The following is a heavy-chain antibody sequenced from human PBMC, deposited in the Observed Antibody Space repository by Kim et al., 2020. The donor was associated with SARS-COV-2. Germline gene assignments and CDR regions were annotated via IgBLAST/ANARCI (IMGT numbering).Heavy chain of an antibody. J-gene: IGHJ4*02. Sequence: GGSLRLSCAASGFTFGDYAMHWVRQAPGKGLEWVSGISWNSGSICYADSVKGRFTISRDNAKNSLYLQMNSLRAEDTALYYCAKRGFGELLYFDYWGQGTPVTVSS. CDR3: AKRGFGELLYFDY. CDR1: GFTFGDYA. V-gene: IGHV3-9*01. D-gene: IGHD3-10*01. CDR2: ISWNSGSI.